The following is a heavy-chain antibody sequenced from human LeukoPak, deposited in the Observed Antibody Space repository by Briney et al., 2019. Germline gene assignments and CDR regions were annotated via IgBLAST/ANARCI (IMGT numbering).Heavy chain of an antibody. Sequence: SETLSLTCAVYGGSFSGYYWSWIRQPPGKGLEWIGEINHSRSTNYNPSLKSRVTISVGTSRNQFSLKLSSVTAADTAVYYCARKFSYGLFDYWGQGTLVTVSS. CDR2: INHSRST. CDR3: ARKFSYGLFDY. D-gene: IGHD5-18*01. J-gene: IGHJ4*02. CDR1: GGSFSGYY. V-gene: IGHV4-34*01.